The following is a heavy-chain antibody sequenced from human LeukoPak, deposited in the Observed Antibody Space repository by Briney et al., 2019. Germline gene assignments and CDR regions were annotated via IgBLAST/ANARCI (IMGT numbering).Heavy chain of an antibody. CDR1: GFTFSSYS. J-gene: IGHJ6*03. Sequence: PGGSLRFSCAASGFTFSSYSMNWVRQAPGKGLEWVSSISSSSSYIYYADSVKGRFTISRDNAKNSLYLQMNSLRAEDTAVYYCARDFDFWSGYSIVQYYYYYYMDVWGKGTTVTVSS. V-gene: IGHV3-21*01. D-gene: IGHD3-3*01. CDR3: ARDFDFWSGYSIVQYYYYYYMDV. CDR2: ISSSSSYI.